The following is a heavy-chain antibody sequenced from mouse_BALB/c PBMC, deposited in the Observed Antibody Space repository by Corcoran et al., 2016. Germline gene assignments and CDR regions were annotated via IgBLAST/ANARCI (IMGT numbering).Heavy chain of an antibody. CDR2: IDPANGNT. J-gene: IGHJ4*01. Sequence: EVQLQQSGAELVKPGASVKLSCTASGFNIKDTYMRWVKQRPEQGLEWIGRIDPANGNTKYDPKFQGKATITADTSSNTAYLQLSSLTSEDTAVYYCARYGNYYAMDYWGQGTSVTVSS. CDR1: GFNIKDTY. V-gene: IGHV14-3*02. CDR3: ARYGNYYAMDY. D-gene: IGHD1-1*01.